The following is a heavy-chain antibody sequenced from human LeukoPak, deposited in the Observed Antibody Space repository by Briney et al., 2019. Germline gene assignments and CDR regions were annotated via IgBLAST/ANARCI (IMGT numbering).Heavy chain of an antibody. CDR3: AKDRFRRSYRAFDI. Sequence: GGSLRLSCAASGFTFSSYSMNWVGQAPGKGGEGVSSISSSSSYIYYADSVKGRFTISRDNDKNSLYLQMNSLRAEDTALYYCAKDRFRRSYRAFDIWGQGTMVTVSS. CDR1: GFTFSSYS. J-gene: IGHJ3*02. D-gene: IGHD1-26*01. V-gene: IGHV3-21*04. CDR2: ISSSSSYI.